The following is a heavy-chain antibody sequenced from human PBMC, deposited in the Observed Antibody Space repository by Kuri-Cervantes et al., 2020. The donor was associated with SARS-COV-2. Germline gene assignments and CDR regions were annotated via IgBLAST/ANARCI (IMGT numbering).Heavy chain of an antibody. CDR1: GFTFSSYG. J-gene: IGHJ3*02. V-gene: IGHV3-33*08. CDR2: IWYDGSNK. Sequence: GESLKISCAASGFTFSSYGMHWVRQAPGKGLEWVAVIWYDGSNKYYADSVKGRFTISRDNSKNTLYLQMNSLRAEDTALYYCARDLIFVAYNRGTGAFDIWGQGTMVTVSS. CDR3: ARDLIFVAYNRGTGAFDI. D-gene: IGHD3-10*01.